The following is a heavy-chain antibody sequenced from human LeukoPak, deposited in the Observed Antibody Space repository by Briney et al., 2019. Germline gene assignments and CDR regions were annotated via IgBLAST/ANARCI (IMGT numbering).Heavy chain of an antibody. J-gene: IGHJ4*02. D-gene: IGHD5-24*01. CDR2: ISANGGCT. Sequence: QPGGSLRLSCSASGFTFSSYAMHWVRQAPGKGLEYVTAISANGGCTNYADSVKGRFTISRDNSENMVYLQMSSLRPEDTAVYFCVKERWQPTRWGQGTLVTVSS. CDR1: GFTFSSYA. V-gene: IGHV3-64D*09. CDR3: VKERWQPTR.